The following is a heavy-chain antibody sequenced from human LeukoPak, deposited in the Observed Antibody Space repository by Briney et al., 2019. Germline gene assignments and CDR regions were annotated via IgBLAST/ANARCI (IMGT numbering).Heavy chain of an antibody. D-gene: IGHD3-3*01. J-gene: IGHJ5*02. Sequence: GASVKVSCKASGYTFTGFYMHWVRQAPGQGLEWMGWINPNSGGTNYAQKSQGRVTMTRDTSISTAYMELSRLRSDDTAVYYCARVKGAITIFGVVTHRWFDPWGQGTLVTVSS. V-gene: IGHV1-2*02. CDR1: GYTFTGFY. CDR3: ARVKGAITIFGVVTHRWFDP. CDR2: INPNSGGT.